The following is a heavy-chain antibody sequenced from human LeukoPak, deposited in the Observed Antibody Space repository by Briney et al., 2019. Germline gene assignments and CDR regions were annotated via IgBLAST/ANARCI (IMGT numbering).Heavy chain of an antibody. V-gene: IGHV4-31*03. CDR3: AREERLRGTDWFPS. Sequence: PSETLSLTCTVAGGSVGSGDSYWNWIRQHPGKGLEWIGYIHHSGNFDYNPYLKSRVTLSVDTSKNQFSMTLASVTAADTAVYYCAREERLRGTDWFPSWGQGTLVTVSS. J-gene: IGHJ5*01. CDR1: GGSVGSGDSY. D-gene: IGHD1-1*01. CDR2: IHHSGNF.